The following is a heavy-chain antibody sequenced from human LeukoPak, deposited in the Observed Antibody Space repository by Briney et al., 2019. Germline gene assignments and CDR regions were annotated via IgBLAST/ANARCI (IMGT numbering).Heavy chain of an antibody. J-gene: IGHJ4*02. CDR2: INPNNGGT. V-gene: IGHV1-2*06. Sequence: GASVKVSCKASGYTFTSYYMHWVRQAPGQGLEWMGRINPNNGGTNYAQKFQGRVTMTRDTSISTAYMELSRLRSDDTAVYYCARASGGYPKYYFDYWGQGTLVAVSS. D-gene: IGHD2-15*01. CDR3: ARASGGYPKYYFDY. CDR1: GYTFTSYY.